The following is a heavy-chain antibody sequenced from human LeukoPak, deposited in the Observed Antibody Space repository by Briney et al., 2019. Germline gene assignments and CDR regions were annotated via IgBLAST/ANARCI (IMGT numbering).Heavy chain of an antibody. CDR1: GFTVSSNY. V-gene: IGHV3-66*02. CDR3: ARDLTGYSSDGY. D-gene: IGHD3-9*01. Sequence: GGSLRLSCAASGFTVSSNYMSWARQAPGKGLEWVSVIYSGGSTYYADSVKGRFTISRDNSKNTLYLQMNSLRAEDTAVYYCARDLTGYSSDGYWGQGTLVTVSS. CDR2: IYSGGST. J-gene: IGHJ4*02.